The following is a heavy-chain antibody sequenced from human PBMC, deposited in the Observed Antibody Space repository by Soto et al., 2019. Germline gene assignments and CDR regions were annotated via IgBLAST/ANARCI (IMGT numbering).Heavy chain of an antibody. CDR1: GFTFSTSW. CDR2: MKGDGSKE. CDR3: ARDLNYVVSTVYYDVFDT. D-gene: IGHD3-9*01. V-gene: IGHV3-7*01. J-gene: IGHJ3*02. Sequence: VQLVESGGGLVQPGGSLRLSCLASGFTFSTSWMTWVRQAPGKGLEWVANMKGDGSKENYVDSVKGRFTISRDNAKNSLFLQMNSLRDEDTALYYCARDLNYVVSTVYYDVFDTWCQGTRVTGS.